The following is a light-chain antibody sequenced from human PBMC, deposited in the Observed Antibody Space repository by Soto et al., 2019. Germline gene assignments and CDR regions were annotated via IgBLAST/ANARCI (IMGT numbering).Light chain of an antibody. CDR1: SSNIGSNT. V-gene: IGLV1-44*01. CDR2: SNN. CDR3: ASWDDSLNVAV. J-gene: IGLJ7*01. Sequence: QSVLTQPPSASGTPGQRVTISCSGSSSNIGSNTVNWFQQHPGTAPKLLIYSNNQRPSGVPDRFSGSKSGDSASLAISGLQAEDEADYYCASWDDSLNVAVFGGGTQLTVL.